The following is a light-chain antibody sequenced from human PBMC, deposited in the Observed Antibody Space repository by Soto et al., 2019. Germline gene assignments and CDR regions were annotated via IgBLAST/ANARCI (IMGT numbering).Light chain of an antibody. CDR2: AAS. Sequence: DIQMTQSPSSLSASVGDRVTITCRASQDIRDYLVWYQQRPGKVPSLLTYAASTLQSGVPSRFSGSGFGTDFTLTISSLQSEDVATYYCQKYGGAPYTFGPGTKVDLK. V-gene: IGKV1-27*01. CDR1: QDIRDY. J-gene: IGKJ3*01. CDR3: QKYGGAPYT.